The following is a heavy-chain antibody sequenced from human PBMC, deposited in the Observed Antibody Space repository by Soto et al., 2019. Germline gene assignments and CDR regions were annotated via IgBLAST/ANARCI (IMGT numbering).Heavy chain of an antibody. Sequence: EVQLVESGGDLAQPGGSLRLSCAASGFTFISYEMSWVRQAPGKGLEWVSYITGGGFTTNYADSVRGRFTISRDNAKNSLYLQMNSLRAEDTAVYYCARVSAAYGMDVWGQETTVTVSS. CDR2: ITGGGFTT. D-gene: IGHD2-2*01. CDR3: ARVSAAYGMDV. V-gene: IGHV3-48*03. J-gene: IGHJ6*02. CDR1: GFTFISYE.